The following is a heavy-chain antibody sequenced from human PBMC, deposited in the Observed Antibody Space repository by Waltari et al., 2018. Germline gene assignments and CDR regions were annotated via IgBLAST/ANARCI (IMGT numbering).Heavy chain of an antibody. J-gene: IGHJ4*02. V-gene: IGHV4-59*01. Sequence: QVQLQESGPGLVKPSETLSLTCTVSGGSISSYYWSWIRQPPGKGLEWIGYIYYSGSTNYDPSLKSGVTISVDASKNQFSLKLSSVTAADTAVYYCARGAASRDLDYWGQGTLVTVSS. D-gene: IGHD2-15*01. CDR2: IYYSGST. CDR3: ARGAASRDLDY. CDR1: GGSISSYY.